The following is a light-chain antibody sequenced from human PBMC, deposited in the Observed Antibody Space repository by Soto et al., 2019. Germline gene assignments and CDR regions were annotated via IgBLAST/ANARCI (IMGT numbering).Light chain of an antibody. V-gene: IGKV3-20*01. CDR3: QQYGSSPQT. CDR1: QSVSSNY. CDR2: GAS. Sequence: ELVLTQSPGTLSLSPGERATLSCSASQSVSSNYLAWYQQTPGQAPRLLIYGASSRATGIPDRFSGSASGTDFTLTISRLEPEDFAVYYCQQYGSSPQTFGQGTKVDIK. J-gene: IGKJ1*01.